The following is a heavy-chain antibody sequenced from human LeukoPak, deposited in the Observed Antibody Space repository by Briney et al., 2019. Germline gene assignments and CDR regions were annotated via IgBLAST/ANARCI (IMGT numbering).Heavy chain of an antibody. J-gene: IGHJ5*02. CDR1: GLTFRTTW. CDR2: INSDGSST. V-gene: IGHV3-74*01. Sequence: GGSLRLSCATSGLTFRTTWMHWVRQAPGKGLVWVSRINSDGSSTSYADSVKGRFTISRDNAKNTLYLQMNSLRAEDTAVYYCARAVIPARFDPWGQGTLVTVSS. CDR3: ARAVIPARFDP. D-gene: IGHD3-16*02.